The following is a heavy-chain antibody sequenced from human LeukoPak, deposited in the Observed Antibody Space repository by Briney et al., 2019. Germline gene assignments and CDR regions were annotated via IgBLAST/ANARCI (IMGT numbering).Heavy chain of an antibody. D-gene: IGHD5-18*01. CDR2: INPISGVT. V-gene: IGHV1-2*02. CDR1: GYTFTGYY. J-gene: IGHJ6*03. CDR3: ARGRVDTAMVYYYSYYMDV. Sequence: GASVKVSCKASGYTFTGYYMHWVRQAPGQGLEWMGWINPISGVTNYAQKFQGRVTMTRDTSISTAYMELSRLRSDDTAVYYCARGRVDTAMVYYYSYYMDVWGKGTTLTVSS.